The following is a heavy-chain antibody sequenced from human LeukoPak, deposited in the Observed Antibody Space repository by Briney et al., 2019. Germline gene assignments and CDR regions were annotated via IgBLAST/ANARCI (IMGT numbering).Heavy chain of an antibody. CDR3: ARPIPGEAFDI. Sequence: SETLSLTCAVYGGSFSGYYWSWIRQPPGKGLEWIGEINHSGSTNCNPSLKSRLTISVDTSKNQFSLKLSSVTAADTAVYYCARPIPGEAFDIWGQGTMVTVSS. V-gene: IGHV4-34*01. D-gene: IGHD3-10*01. CDR1: GGSFSGYY. CDR2: INHSGST. J-gene: IGHJ3*02.